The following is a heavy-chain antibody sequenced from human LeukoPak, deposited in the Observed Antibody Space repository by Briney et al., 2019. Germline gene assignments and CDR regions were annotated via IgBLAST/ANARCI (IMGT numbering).Heavy chain of an antibody. Sequence: PSQTLSLTCTVSGDSISSGSYYWSWIRQPAGKGLEWIGRIYVSGSTNYNPSLKSRVTISIDTSKNQFSLNLSSVTAADTAVYYCARVHYQPLPSGAFDYWGQGTLVTVSS. CDR3: ARVHYQPLPSGAFDY. CDR2: IYVSGST. CDR1: GDSISSGSYY. J-gene: IGHJ4*02. D-gene: IGHD2-2*01. V-gene: IGHV4-61*02.